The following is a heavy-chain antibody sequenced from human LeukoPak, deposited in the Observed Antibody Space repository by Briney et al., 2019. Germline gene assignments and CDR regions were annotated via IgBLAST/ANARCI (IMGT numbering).Heavy chain of an antibody. J-gene: IGHJ3*01. CDR1: GFTFRSYA. CDR2: ISGSGGST. Sequence: SGGSLRLSCAASGFTFRSYAMSWVRQAPGKGLEWVSAISGSGGSTYYADSVKGRFTISRDNSKNTLYLQMNSLRAEDTAVYYCAKDRAVAGTNQLVLGGWGQGTMVTVSS. CDR3: AKDRAVAGTNQLVLGG. V-gene: IGHV3-23*01. D-gene: IGHD6-19*01.